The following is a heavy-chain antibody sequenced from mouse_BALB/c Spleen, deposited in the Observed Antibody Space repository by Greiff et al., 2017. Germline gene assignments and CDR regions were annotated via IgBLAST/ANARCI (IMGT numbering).Heavy chain of an antibody. CDR2: ISSGGSYT. Sequence: EVQGVESGGGLVKPGGSLKLSCAASGFTFSSYAMSWVRQSPEKRLEWVAEISSGGSYTYYPDTVTGRFTISRDNAKNTLYLEMSSLRSEDTAMYYCARSFDVWGAGTTVTVSS. CDR3: ARSFDV. CDR1: GFTFSSYA. J-gene: IGHJ1*01. V-gene: IGHV5-9-4*01.